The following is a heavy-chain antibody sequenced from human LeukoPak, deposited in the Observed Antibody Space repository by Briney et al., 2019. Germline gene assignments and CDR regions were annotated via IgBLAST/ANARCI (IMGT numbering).Heavy chain of an antibody. CDR2: IYNGVST. Sequence: PGGSLRLSCAASGIIVSNNYMSWVRQAPGKGLEWVSVIYNGVSTFYAGSVKGRFTISSDNSKNTLYLRMNSLRAEDTAVYYCARDTRPGSGFLHYYYMDIWGAGTTVTVS. J-gene: IGHJ6*03. D-gene: IGHD6-19*01. V-gene: IGHV3-53*01. CDR1: GIIVSNNY. CDR3: ARDTRPGSGFLHYYYMDI.